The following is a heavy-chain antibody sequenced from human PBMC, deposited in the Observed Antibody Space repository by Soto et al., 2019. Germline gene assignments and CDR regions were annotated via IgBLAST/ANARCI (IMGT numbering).Heavy chain of an antibody. J-gene: IGHJ5*02. CDR2: IRSKANSYAT. V-gene: IGHV3-73*01. CDR1: GFTFSGSA. CDR3: AKDQLELRTGLWFDP. D-gene: IGHD1-1*01. Sequence: GGSLRLSCAASGFTFSGSAMHWVRQASGKGLEWVGRIRSKANSYATAYAASVKGRFTISRDDSKNTAYLQMNSLRAEDTAVYYCAKDQLELRTGLWFDPWGQGTLVTVSS.